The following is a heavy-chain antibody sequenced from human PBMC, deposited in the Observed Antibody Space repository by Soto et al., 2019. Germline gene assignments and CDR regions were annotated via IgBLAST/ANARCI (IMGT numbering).Heavy chain of an antibody. Sequence: SETLPLTCTVSGASIIGYYWSWIRKSAGKGLKWIGRIYATGTTDYNPSLKRRVMMSVDTSKKQFSLKLRSVTAADTAVYYCVRDGTKTLRDWFDPWGQGISVTASS. CDR2: IYATGTT. CDR1: GASIIGYY. CDR3: VRDGTKTLRDWFDP. V-gene: IGHV4-4*07. D-gene: IGHD1-1*01. J-gene: IGHJ5*02.